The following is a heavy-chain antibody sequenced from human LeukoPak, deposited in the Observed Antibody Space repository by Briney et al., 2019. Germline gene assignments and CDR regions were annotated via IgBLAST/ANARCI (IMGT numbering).Heavy chain of an antibody. V-gene: IGHV3-21*01. CDR1: GFTFSDYT. CDR3: ARGGEVHYFDY. CDR2: ISSSSTYT. Sequence: GGSPRLSCAASGFTFSDYTMNWVRQAPGKGLEWVSSISSSSTYTFYADSVKGRFTISRDNAKNSLHLQMNSLTAEDTAVYYCARGGEVHYFDYWGQGTLVTVSS. J-gene: IGHJ4*02.